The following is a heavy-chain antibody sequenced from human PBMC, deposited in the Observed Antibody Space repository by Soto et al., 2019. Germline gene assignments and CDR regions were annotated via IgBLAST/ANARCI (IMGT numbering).Heavy chain of an antibody. J-gene: IGHJ4*02. CDR1: GFTFSHSA. Sequence: SVKVSCKASGFTFSHSAMQWVRQARGQSLEWIGWIVVGSGNTNYAQKFQERVTISWDMSTNTAYMELSSLRSEDTAVYCVAESYYESNGTKGRIDWGQGTLVTVSS. CDR2: IVVGSGNT. V-gene: IGHV1-58*02. D-gene: IGHD3-22*01. CDR3: VAESYYESNGTKGRID.